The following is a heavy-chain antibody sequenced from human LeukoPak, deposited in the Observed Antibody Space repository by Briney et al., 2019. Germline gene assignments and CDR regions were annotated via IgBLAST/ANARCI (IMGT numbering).Heavy chain of an antibody. CDR1: GFTLSSYG. J-gene: IGHJ3*02. V-gene: IGHV3-33*01. CDR2: IWYDGSNK. Sequence: GRSLRLSCAASGFTLSSYGMHWVRQAPGKGLEWVAVIWYDGSNKYYADSVKGRLTISRDNSKNTLYLQMNSLRAEDTAVYYCARDPAMAGAATYAFDIWGQGTMVTVSS. D-gene: IGHD2-15*01. CDR3: ARDPAMAGAATYAFDI.